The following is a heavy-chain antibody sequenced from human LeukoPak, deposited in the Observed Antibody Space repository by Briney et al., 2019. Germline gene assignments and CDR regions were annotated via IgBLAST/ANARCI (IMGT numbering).Heavy chain of an antibody. CDR3: ARGYYYDSSGPISSGY. CDR2: IYSGGST. J-gene: IGHJ4*02. V-gene: IGHV3-66*01. D-gene: IGHD3-22*01. CDR1: GFTVSSNY. Sequence: GGSLRLSCAASGFTVSSNYMSWVRQAPGKGLEWVSVIYSGGSTYYADSVKGRFTISRDNSKNTLYLQMNSLRAEDTAVYYCARGYYYDSSGPISSGYWGQGTLVTVSS.